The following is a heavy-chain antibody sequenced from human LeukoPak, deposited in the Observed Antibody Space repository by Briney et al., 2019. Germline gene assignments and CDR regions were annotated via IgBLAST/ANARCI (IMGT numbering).Heavy chain of an antibody. Sequence: GGSLRLSCAASGFTFSSYGMSWVRQAPGKGLEWVSAISGSGGSTYYADSVKGRFTISRDNSKNTLYLQMNSLRAEDTAVYYCAKDPTNSGWNPPWCVWGQGTLVTVSS. CDR2: ISGSGGST. J-gene: IGHJ4*02. CDR3: AKDPTNSGWNPPWCV. D-gene: IGHD6-19*01. CDR1: GFTFSSYG. V-gene: IGHV3-23*01.